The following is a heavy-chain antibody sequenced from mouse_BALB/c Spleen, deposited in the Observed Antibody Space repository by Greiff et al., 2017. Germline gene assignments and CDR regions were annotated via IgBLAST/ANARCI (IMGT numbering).Heavy chain of an antibody. D-gene: IGHD2-1*01. Sequence: VQLQQSGPGLVKPSQSLSLTCTVTGYSITSDYAWNWIRQFPGNKLEWMGYISYSGSTSYNPSLKSRISITRDTSKNQFFLQLNSVTTEDTATYYCARSGIYYGNLKGYFDVWGAGTTVTVSS. CDR2: ISYSGST. CDR1: GYSITSDYA. J-gene: IGHJ1*01. V-gene: IGHV3-2*02. CDR3: ARSGIYYGNLKGYFDV.